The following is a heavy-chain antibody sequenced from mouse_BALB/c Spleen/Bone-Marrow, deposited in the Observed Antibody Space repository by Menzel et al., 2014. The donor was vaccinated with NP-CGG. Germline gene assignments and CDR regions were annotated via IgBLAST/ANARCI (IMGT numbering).Heavy chain of an antibody. Sequence: QVQLQQSGAELVKPGASVKMSCKASGYTFTSYYIHWVKQRPGQGLEWIGWIYPGDGSTKYNEKFKGKTTLTADKSSSTAYMLLSSLTSEDSAIYFCARTTAWYFDVWGAGTTVTVSS. V-gene: IGHV1S56*01. CDR2: IYPGDGST. CDR3: ARTTAWYFDV. J-gene: IGHJ1*01. D-gene: IGHD1-2*01. CDR1: GYTFTSYY.